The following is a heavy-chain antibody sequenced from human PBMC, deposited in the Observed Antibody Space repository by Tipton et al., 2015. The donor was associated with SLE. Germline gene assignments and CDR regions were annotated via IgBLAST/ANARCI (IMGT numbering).Heavy chain of an antibody. CDR2: VYYSGST. J-gene: IGHJ4*02. Sequence: TLSLTCSVSGASVNNGAYFCSWVRQRPGKGLEWVGYVYYSGSTYYNPSLKSRVTISVDTSKNQFSLKLTSVTAADTAVYHCTRVPRYNWNYIADWGQGTLVSVSS. V-gene: IGHV4-61*08. D-gene: IGHD1-7*01. CDR3: TRVPRYNWNYIAD. CDR1: GASVNNGAYF.